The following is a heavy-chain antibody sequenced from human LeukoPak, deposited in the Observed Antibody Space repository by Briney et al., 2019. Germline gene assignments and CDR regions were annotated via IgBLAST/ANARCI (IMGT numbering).Heavy chain of an antibody. CDR1: GGSFSGYY. CDR2: INHSGST. J-gene: IGHJ6*02. CDR3: ARYSSGWYQVGMDV. V-gene: IGHV4-34*01. D-gene: IGHD6-19*01. Sequence: SETLSLSCAVYGGSFSGYYWSWIRQPPGKGLEWIGEINHSGSTNYNPSLKSRVTISVDTSKNQFSLKLSSVTAADTAVYYCARYSSGWYQVGMDVWGQGTTVTVSS.